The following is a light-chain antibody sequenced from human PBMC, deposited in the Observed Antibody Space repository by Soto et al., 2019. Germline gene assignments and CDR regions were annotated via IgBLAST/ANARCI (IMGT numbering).Light chain of an antibody. CDR1: QTVSNSY. J-gene: IGKJ4*01. CDR3: QQYGALPPT. V-gene: IGKV3-20*01. CDR2: GAS. Sequence: EIVLTQSPGALSLSPGERVTLSCRASQTVSNSYLAWYQQKSGQAPQFLIYGASNRAIGIPDRFSGSGSGTDFTLAISRLEPEEFAMYSCQQYGALPPTFGGGTKVEIK.